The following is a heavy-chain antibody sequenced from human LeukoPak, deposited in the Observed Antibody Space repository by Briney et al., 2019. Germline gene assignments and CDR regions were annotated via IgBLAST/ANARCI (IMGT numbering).Heavy chain of an antibody. Sequence: SETLSLTCTVSGGTISSGSYYWSWIRQPAGKGLEWIGRIYTSGSTNYNPPLKSRVTISVDTSKNQFSLKLSSVTAADTAVYYCARDNYYYYYMDVWGKGTTVTVSS. CDR3: ARDNYYYYYMDV. CDR2: IYTSGST. CDR1: GGTISSGSYY. V-gene: IGHV4-61*02. J-gene: IGHJ6*03.